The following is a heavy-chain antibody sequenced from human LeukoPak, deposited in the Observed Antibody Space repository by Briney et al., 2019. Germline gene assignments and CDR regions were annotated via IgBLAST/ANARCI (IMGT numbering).Heavy chain of an antibody. V-gene: IGHV5-51*01. CDR1: GYSFTSYC. Sequence: PGESLKISCKGSGYSFTSYCIGWVRQMPGKGLEWMGIIYPGDSDTRYRPPFQGQVTISADKSISTAYLQWSSLKASDTAMYYCARHGPMYYYDSSGYCDYWGQGTLVTVSS. D-gene: IGHD3-22*01. CDR3: ARHGPMYYYDSSGYCDY. J-gene: IGHJ4*02. CDR2: IYPGDSDT.